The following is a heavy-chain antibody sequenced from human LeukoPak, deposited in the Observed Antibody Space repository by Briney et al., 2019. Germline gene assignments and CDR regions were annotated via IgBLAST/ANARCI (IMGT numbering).Heavy chain of an antibody. V-gene: IGHV3-48*03. CDR1: GFTFSSYE. CDR3: ARDPEGEDWFDP. CDR2: LSSSGSTI. D-gene: IGHD1-14*01. J-gene: IGHJ5*02. Sequence: GGSLRLSCAASGFTFSSYEMNWVRQAPGKGLEWVSYLSSSGSTIYYADSVKGRFTISRDNAKNSLYLQMNSLRAEDTAVYYCARDPEGEDWFDPWGQGTLVTVSS.